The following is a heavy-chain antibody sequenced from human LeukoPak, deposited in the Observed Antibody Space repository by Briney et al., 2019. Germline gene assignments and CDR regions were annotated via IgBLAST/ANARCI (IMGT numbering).Heavy chain of an antibody. CDR3: ARGVAVSSRIAAV. Sequence: GGSLRLLCGASGFIFSSYDMSGVRRATGRGVEWVSAFNGGGTTTSYAGPVKGRFTNSRDNSKNTLYLQINSLGAEDTAVYYCARGVAVSSRIAAVWGQGTLVTVSS. V-gene: IGHV3-23*01. CDR2: FNGGGTTT. D-gene: IGHD6-13*01. CDR1: GFIFSSYD. J-gene: IGHJ4*02.